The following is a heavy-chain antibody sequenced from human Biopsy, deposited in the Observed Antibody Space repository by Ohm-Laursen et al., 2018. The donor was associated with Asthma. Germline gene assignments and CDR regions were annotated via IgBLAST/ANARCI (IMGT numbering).Heavy chain of an antibody. Sequence: SVTVSCQVSGGTFSSNSINWARQAPGQGLEWMGRIIPIFGPTNYAQKFQGRVTISADDSTSTAYMELSSLSSEDTALYYCARGPEYVRSSGALDYWGQGTLVTVSS. CDR3: ARGPEYVRSSGALDY. V-gene: IGHV1-69*13. CDR1: GGTFSSNS. CDR2: IIPIFGPT. J-gene: IGHJ4*02. D-gene: IGHD2-2*01.